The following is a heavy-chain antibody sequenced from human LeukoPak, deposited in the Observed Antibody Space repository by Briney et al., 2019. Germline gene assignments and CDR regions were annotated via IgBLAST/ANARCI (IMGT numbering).Heavy chain of an antibody. D-gene: IGHD3-16*01. Sequence: PSETLSLTCAVYGGSFSGYYRSWIRQPPGRGLEWIGYIYYSGSTNYNPSLKSRVIMSADTSKNQLYLTLISVTAADTAVYYCARYDWGYYKYYGLDVWGQGTTVTVSS. CDR3: ARYDWGYYKYYGLDV. CDR1: GGSFSGYY. V-gene: IGHV4-59*12. J-gene: IGHJ6*02. CDR2: IYYSGST.